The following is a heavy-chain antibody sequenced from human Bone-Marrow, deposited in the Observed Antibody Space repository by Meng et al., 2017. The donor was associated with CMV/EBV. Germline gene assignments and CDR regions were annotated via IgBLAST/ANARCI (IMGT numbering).Heavy chain of an antibody. V-gene: IGHV3-7*01. D-gene: IGHD3-22*01. J-gene: IGHJ4*02. CDR2: IKQDGSEK. Sequence: GESLKISCAASGFTFSSYSMNWVRQAPGKGLEWVANIKQDGSEKYYVDSVKGRFTISRDNAKNSLYLQMNSLRAEDTAVYYCARDRYYYDSSGYYCDYWGQGTLVTVSS. CDR1: GFTFSSYS. CDR3: ARDRYYYDSSGYYCDY.